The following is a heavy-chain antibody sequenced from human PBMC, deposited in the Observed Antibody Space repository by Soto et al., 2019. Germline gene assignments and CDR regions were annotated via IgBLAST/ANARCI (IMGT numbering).Heavy chain of an antibody. D-gene: IGHD3-3*01. V-gene: IGHV1-69*13. CDR1: GCTFSSYA. Sequence: SVPVSCQASGCTFSSYAISWVRQAPGQGLAWMGGIITIFGTANYAHKFQGRVTITADESTSTAYMELSSLRSEDTAVYYCAIVRVQRIVFYGVVIKGRSYYYGMGVWGQGTTVTVSS. J-gene: IGHJ6*02. CDR3: AIVRVQRIVFYGVVIKGRSYYYGMGV. CDR2: IITIFGTA.